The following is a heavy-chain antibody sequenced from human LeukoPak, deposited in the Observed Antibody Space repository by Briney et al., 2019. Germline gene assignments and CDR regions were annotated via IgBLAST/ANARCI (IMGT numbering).Heavy chain of an antibody. D-gene: IGHD3-3*02. Sequence: ASWRPSFAASGFTFSTYDMTWVRQAPGKGLEWVSAISGSGGTTYYADSLKGRFTISRDNSKNTLYLQMNSLRAEYTALYYCAKWKSVTFFNCFDPWGQGTLVTVSS. CDR1: GFTFSTYD. V-gene: IGHV3-23*01. CDR3: AKWKSVTFFNCFDP. J-gene: IGHJ5*01. CDR2: ISGSGGTT.